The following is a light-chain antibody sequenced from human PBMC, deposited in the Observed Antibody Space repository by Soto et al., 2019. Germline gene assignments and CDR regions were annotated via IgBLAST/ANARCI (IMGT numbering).Light chain of an antibody. CDR2: DAS. Sequence: EVVLTQSPATLYLSPGERATLSCRASQSISNSLAWYQQKPGQIPRRLIYDASDRATGIPARFSGRVSGTDFTLTISSLEPEDVAVYYCQQRSAWPPLYTFGQGTKLEIK. CDR3: QQRSAWPPLYT. J-gene: IGKJ2*01. V-gene: IGKV3-11*01. CDR1: QSISNS.